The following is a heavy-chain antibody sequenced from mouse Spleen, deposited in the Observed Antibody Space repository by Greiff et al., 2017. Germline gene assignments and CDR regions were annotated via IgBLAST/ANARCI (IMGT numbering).Heavy chain of an antibody. V-gene: IGHV1S137*01. D-gene: IGHD1-2*01. J-gene: IGHJ2*01. CDR2: ISTYYGDA. Sequence: QVQLKESGAELVRPGVSVKISCKGSGYTFTDYAMHWVKQSHAKSLEWIGVISTYYGDASYNQKFKGKATMTVDKSSSTAYMELARLTSEDSAIYYCARAPLLRLRYYFDYWGQGTTLTVSS. CDR3: ARAPLLRLRYYFDY. CDR1: GYTFTDYA.